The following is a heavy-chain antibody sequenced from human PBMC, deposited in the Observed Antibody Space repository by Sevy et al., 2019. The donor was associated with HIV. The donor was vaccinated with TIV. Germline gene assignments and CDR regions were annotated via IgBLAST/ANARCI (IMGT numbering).Heavy chain of an antibody. CDR3: VREGAPYRNIRYCSGNNCFYNWFDP. Sequence: GESLKISCAASGFTFNDYALHWVRQAPGKGLEWVAIISSDGDNTYYADTVNGRFTISRDNSKNTVYLQMNRLRAEDTAFYYCVREGAPYRNIRYCSGNNCFYNWFDPWGQGTLVTVSS. CDR1: GFTFNDYA. D-gene: IGHD2-15*01. CDR2: ISSDGDNT. V-gene: IGHV3-30-3*01. J-gene: IGHJ5*02.